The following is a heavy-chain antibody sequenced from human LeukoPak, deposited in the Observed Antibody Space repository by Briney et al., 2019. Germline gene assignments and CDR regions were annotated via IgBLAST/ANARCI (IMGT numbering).Heavy chain of an antibody. CDR3: AKGGRQTYYYYYYMDV. CDR1: GSTFSSYA. CDR2: ISGSGGST. V-gene: IGHV3-23*01. D-gene: IGHD1-1*01. J-gene: IGHJ6*03. Sequence: GGSLRLSCAASGSTFSSYAMSWVRQAPGKGLEWVSAISGSGGSTYYADSVKGRFTISRDNSKNTLYLQMNSLRAEDTAVYYCAKGGRQTYYYYYYMDVWGKGTTVTVSS.